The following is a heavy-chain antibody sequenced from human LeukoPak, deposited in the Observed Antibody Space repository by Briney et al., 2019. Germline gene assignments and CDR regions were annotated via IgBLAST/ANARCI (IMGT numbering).Heavy chain of an antibody. J-gene: IGHJ6*02. CDR1: GYTFTSYG. D-gene: IGHD3-3*01. Sequence: ASVKVSCKASGYTFTSYGISWVRQAPGQGLECMGWSSAYNGNTNYAQKLQGRVTMTTDTSTSTAYMELRSLRSDDTAVYYCARSPRASITIFGVVTRGHYYGMDVWGQGTTVTVSS. V-gene: IGHV1-18*01. CDR2: SSAYNGNT. CDR3: ARSPRASITIFGVVTRGHYYGMDV.